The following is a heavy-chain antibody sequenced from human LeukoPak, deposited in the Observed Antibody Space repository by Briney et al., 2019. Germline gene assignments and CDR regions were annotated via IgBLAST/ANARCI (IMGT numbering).Heavy chain of an antibody. CDR3: ARVAGDSSGYVDY. D-gene: IGHD3-22*01. CDR2: MNPNSGNT. J-gene: IGHJ4*02. V-gene: IGHV1-8*01. Sequence: EASVKVSCKASGYTFTSYGINWVRQATGQGLEWMGWMNPNSGNTGYAQKFQGRVTMTRNTSISTAYMELSSLRSEDTAVYYCARVAGDSSGYVDYWGQGTLVTVSS. CDR1: GYTFTSYG.